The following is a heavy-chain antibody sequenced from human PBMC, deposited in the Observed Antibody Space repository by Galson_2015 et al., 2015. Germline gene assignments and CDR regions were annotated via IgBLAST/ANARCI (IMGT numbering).Heavy chain of an antibody. D-gene: IGHD4-11*01. V-gene: IGHV4-59*01. CDR1: GGSINNYY. J-gene: IGHJ6*03. CDR3: ARVGYSDYKYYYMEV. Sequence: SEPLSLTCPVSGGSINNYYWGWFRQPPGKGLELIGYIHYSGSTNYNPSLKSRVTISVDTSKNQFSLELTSVTAADTAVYYCARVGYSDYKYYYMEVWGKGTTVTVSS. CDR2: IHYSGST.